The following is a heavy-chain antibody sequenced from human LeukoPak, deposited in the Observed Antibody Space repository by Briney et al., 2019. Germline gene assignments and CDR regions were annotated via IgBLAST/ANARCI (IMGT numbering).Heavy chain of an antibody. CDR2: ISYDGSNK. CDR1: GFTFSSYG. D-gene: IGHD3-10*01. V-gene: IGHV3-30*18. Sequence: GRSLRLSCAASGFTFSSYGMHWVRQAPGKGLEWVAVISYDGSNKYYADSVKGRFTISRDNSKNTLYLQMNSLRAEDTAVYYCAKLYGSGSYGNYWGQGTLVTVSS. CDR3: AKLYGSGSYGNY. J-gene: IGHJ4*02.